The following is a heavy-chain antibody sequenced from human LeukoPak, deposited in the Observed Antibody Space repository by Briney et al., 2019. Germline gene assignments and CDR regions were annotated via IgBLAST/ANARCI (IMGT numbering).Heavy chain of an antibody. V-gene: IGHV4-59*08. CDR1: GGSISSYY. Sequence: SETLSLTCTVSGGSISSYYWSWIRQPPGKGLEWIGYIYYSGSTNYNPSLKSRVTISVDTSKNQFSLKLSSVTAADTAVYYCVRSPGAYYDYVWGSYRYGVFDYWGQGTLVTVSS. D-gene: IGHD3-16*02. J-gene: IGHJ4*02. CDR2: IYYSGST. CDR3: VRSPGAYYDYVWGSYRYGVFDY.